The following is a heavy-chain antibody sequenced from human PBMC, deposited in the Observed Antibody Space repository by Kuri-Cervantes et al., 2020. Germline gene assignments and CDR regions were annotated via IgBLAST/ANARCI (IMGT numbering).Heavy chain of an antibody. CDR3: ARESSDYYDSSGYPPDY. CDR1: GFTFSTYD. Sequence: GGSLRLSCAASGFTFSTYDMHWVRQAPGKGLEWVAVISYDGSNKYYADSVKGRFTISRDNSKNTLYLQMNSLRAEDTAVYYCARESSDYYDSSGYPPDYWGQGTLVTVSS. J-gene: IGHJ4*02. V-gene: IGHV3-30-3*01. D-gene: IGHD3-22*01. CDR2: ISYDGSNK.